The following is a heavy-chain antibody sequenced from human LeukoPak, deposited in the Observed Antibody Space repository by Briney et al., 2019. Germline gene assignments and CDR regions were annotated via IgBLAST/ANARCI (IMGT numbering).Heavy chain of an antibody. D-gene: IGHD3-10*01. V-gene: IGHV3-30*04. J-gene: IGHJ3*02. CDR1: GSTYSSFA. CDR2: ISYDGSAK. CDR3: AKVLTPFGYAFDI. Sequence: GGSLRLSCAASGSTYSSFAMHWGRPAPGKGLEWVAIISYDGSAKYYADSVKGRFTISRDNSENTLYLQMNSLRAEDTAVYYCAKVLTPFGYAFDIWGQGTMVTVSS.